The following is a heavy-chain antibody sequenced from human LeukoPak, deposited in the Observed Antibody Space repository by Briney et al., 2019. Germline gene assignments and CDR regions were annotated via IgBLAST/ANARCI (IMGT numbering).Heavy chain of an antibody. CDR3: AKAAGYGGCFDY. CDR2: ISGSGTST. Sequence: GGSLRLSCAASGFTFRSYAMSWVRQAPGKGLEWVSTISGSGTSTYYADPVKGRFTISRDNSKNTLYLQMNSLRAEDTAVYYCAKAAGYGGCFDYWGQGTLVTVSS. D-gene: IGHD5-12*01. V-gene: IGHV3-23*01. CDR1: GFTFRSYA. J-gene: IGHJ4*02.